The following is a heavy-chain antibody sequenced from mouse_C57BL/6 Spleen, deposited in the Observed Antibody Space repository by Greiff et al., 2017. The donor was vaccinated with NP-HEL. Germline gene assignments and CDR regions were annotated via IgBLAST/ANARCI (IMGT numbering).Heavy chain of an antibody. CDR3: ARSRGYGRYFDV. CDR2: IDPSDSYT. CDR1: GYTFTSYW. D-gene: IGHD2-2*01. J-gene: IGHJ1*03. V-gene: IGHV1-69*01. Sequence: QVHVKQPGAELVMPGASVKLSCKASGYTFTSYWMHWVKQRPGQGLEWIGEIDPSDSYTNYNQKFKGKSTLTVDKSSSTAYMQLSSLTSEDSAVYYCARSRGYGRYFDVWGTGTTVTVSS.